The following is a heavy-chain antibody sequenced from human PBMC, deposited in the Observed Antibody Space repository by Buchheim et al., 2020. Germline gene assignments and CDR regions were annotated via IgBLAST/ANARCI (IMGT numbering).Heavy chain of an antibody. D-gene: IGHD3-10*01. Sequence: QVQLQQWGAGLLKPSETLSLTCAVYGGSFSGYYWSWIRQPPGKGLEWIGEINHSGSTNYNPSLNSRVTLSVETSKNQFSLKLSSVTAADTAVYYCARYGSGNLILNWFDPWGQGTL. CDR2: INHSGST. CDR3: ARYGSGNLILNWFDP. J-gene: IGHJ5*02. CDR1: GGSFSGYY. V-gene: IGHV4-34*01.